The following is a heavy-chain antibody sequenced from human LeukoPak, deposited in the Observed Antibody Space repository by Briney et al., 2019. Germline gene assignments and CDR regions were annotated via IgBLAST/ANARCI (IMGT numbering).Heavy chain of an antibody. CDR3: ARGPYGDYGDY. D-gene: IGHD4-17*01. CDR2: IYYSGST. Sequence: PSETLSLTCTVSGGSISSGGYYWSWIRQHPGKGLEWIGYIYYSGSTYYNPSLKSRVTISVDTSKNQFSLKLSSVTAADTAEYYCARGPYGDYGDYWGQGTLVTVSS. CDR1: GGSISSGGYY. V-gene: IGHV4-31*03. J-gene: IGHJ4*02.